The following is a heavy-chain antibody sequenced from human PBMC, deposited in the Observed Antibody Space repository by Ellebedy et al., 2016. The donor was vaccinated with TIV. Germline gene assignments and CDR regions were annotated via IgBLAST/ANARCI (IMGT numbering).Heavy chain of an antibody. J-gene: IGHJ6*02. V-gene: IGHV3-66*01. CDR3: ARDRGYYYGMDV. CDR1: GLNVDDTY. Sequence: GESLKISCAASGLNVDDTYMSWVRQAPGKGLEWVSVIYSDGTTYYANSVKGRFTISSDDSKNTLFFQMNSLRAEDTAVYYCARDRGYYYGMDVWGQGTTVTVSS. CDR2: IYSDGTT.